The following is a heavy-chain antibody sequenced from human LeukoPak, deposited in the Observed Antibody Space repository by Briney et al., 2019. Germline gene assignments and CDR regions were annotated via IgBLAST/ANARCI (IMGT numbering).Heavy chain of an antibody. CDR2: IYYSGST. CDR3: ARDMVTTVMLGYFDY. J-gene: IGHJ4*02. Sequence: PSETLSLTCTVSGGSISSSSYYWGWIRQPPGKGLEWIGSIYYSGSTYYNPSLKSRVTISVDTSKNQFFLKLSSVTAADTAVYYCARDMVTTVMLGYFDYWGQGTLVTVSS. CDR1: GGSISSSSYY. V-gene: IGHV4-39*07. D-gene: IGHD4-17*01.